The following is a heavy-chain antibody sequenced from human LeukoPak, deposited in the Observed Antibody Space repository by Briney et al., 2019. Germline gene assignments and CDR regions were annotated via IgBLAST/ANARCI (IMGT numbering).Heavy chain of an antibody. Sequence: GGSLRLSCAASGFTFSTYAMGWVRQPQGKGLEWVSSIKGGGGDPFYADSVKGRFTISRDNSKNTLFLLLHSLRAEDSAVYYCAKGGHDFNPFYRWGQGTLVTVSA. D-gene: IGHD1-14*01. V-gene: IGHV3-23*01. CDR3: AKGGHDFNPFYR. CDR2: IKGGGGDP. CDR1: GFTFSTYA. J-gene: IGHJ4*02.